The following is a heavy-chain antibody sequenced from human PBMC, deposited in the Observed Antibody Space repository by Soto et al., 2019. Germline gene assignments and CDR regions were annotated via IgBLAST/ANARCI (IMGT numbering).Heavy chain of an antibody. CDR2: INPNSGGT. Sequence: ASVKVSCKASGYTFNGYYMHWVRQAPGQGLEWMGWINPNSGGTNYAQKFQGWVTMTRDTSISTAYMELSRLRSDDTAVYYCARDSVSHDVYGMDAWGQGTTVTVSS. CDR1: GYTFNGYY. D-gene: IGHD2-8*01. V-gene: IGHV1-2*04. J-gene: IGHJ6*02. CDR3: ARDSVSHDVYGMDA.